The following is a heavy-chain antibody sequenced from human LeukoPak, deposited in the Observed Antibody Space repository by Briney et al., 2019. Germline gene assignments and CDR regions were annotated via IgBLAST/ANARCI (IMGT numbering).Heavy chain of an antibody. CDR1: GYSFTSYW. D-gene: IGHD5-18*01. CDR3: ARAPRGYSYGSPFDY. V-gene: IGHV5-51*01. J-gene: IGHJ4*02. Sequence: GESLKISCKGSGYSFTSYWIGWVRQMPGKGLEWMGIIYPGDSDTRYSPSFQGQVTISADKSISTAYLQWSSLKASDTAMYYCARAPRGYSYGSPFDYWGQGTLVTVSS. CDR2: IYPGDSDT.